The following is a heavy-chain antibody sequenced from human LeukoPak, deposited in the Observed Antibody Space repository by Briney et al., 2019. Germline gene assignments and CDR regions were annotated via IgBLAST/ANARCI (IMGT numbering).Heavy chain of an antibody. CDR3: ARDGPRLVGYMDV. Sequence: SETLSLTYTVSGGSISSSSYYWGWIRQPPGKGLEWIGSSYYSGNTFYNPSLKSRVTISVDTSKNQFSLKLSSVTAADTAVYYCARDGPRLVGYMDVWGKGTTVTVSS. V-gene: IGHV4-39*07. D-gene: IGHD5-12*01. J-gene: IGHJ6*03. CDR2: SYYSGNT. CDR1: GGSISSSSYY.